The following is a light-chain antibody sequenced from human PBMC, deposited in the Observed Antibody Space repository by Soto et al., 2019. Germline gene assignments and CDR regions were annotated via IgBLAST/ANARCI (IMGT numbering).Light chain of an antibody. CDR1: QSAGNF. CDR2: YIS. CDR3: KHCHGWPIT. Sequence: EIVMTQSPATLSVSPGETASLSCRASQSAGNFLAWYQQKPGQAPRLLIYYISTRATGIQARFSGSGSGTEFTLTIRSLQSEDFAVYYCKHCHGWPITFGQGTRLEIK. J-gene: IGKJ5*01. V-gene: IGKV3D-15*01.